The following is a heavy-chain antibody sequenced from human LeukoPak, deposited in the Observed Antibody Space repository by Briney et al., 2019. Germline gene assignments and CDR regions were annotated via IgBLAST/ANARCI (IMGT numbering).Heavy chain of an antibody. CDR2: ISGTGGST. CDR1: GLTFSSYA. Sequence: GGSLRLSCVASGLTFSSYAMSWVRQAPGTGLEWVSAISGTGGSTYYADSVKGRFTISRDNSKNTLNLQMNSLRAEDTAVYYCAKDLGEGAYDWSRYYFDFWGQGTLVTVSS. J-gene: IGHJ4*02. CDR3: AKDLGEGAYDWSRYYFDF. V-gene: IGHV3-23*01. D-gene: IGHD5-12*01.